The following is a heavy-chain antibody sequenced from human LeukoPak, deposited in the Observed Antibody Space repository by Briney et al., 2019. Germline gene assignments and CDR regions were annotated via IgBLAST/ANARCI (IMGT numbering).Heavy chain of an antibody. V-gene: IGHV4-4*07. D-gene: IGHD6-19*01. J-gene: IGHJ5*02. CDR2: IYTSGST. CDR1: GGSISSYY. Sequence: PSETLSLTCTVSGGSISSYYWSWIRQPAGKGLEWIGRIYTSGSTNYNPSLKSRVTMSVDTSKDQFSLELSSVTAADTAVCYCARDERAAVAGTSNWFDPWGQGTLVTVSS. CDR3: ARDERAAVAGTSNWFDP.